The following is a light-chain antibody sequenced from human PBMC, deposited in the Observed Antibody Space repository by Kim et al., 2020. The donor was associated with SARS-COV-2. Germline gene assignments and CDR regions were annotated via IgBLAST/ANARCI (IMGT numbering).Light chain of an antibody. CDR2: WAS. CDR1: QSVLYRSNNKQY. CDR3: QQYYSTPPT. V-gene: IGKV4-1*01. J-gene: IGKJ2*01. Sequence: RATVNCKSSQSVLYRSNNKQYLAWYQQKPGQPPKLLIYWASTRESGVPDRFSGSGSGTDFTLTISSLQAEDVAVYYCQQYYSTPPTFGQGTKLEI.